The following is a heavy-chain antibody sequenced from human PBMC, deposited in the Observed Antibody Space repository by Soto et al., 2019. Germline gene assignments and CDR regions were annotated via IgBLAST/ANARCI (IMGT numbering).Heavy chain of an antibody. V-gene: IGHV4-59*01. CDR2: IYYSGST. CDR3: AREGTRWFDP. Sequence: XXTLSLASTVSGGSISSYYWGWIRQPPGKGLEWIGYIYYSGSTNYNPSLKSRVTISVDTSKNQFSLKLSSVTAADTAVYYCAREGTRWFDPWGQGTLVTVSS. J-gene: IGHJ5*02. CDR1: GGSISSYY.